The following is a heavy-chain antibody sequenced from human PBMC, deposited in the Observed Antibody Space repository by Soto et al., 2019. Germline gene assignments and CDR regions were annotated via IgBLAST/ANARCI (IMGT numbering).Heavy chain of an antibody. J-gene: IGHJ4*02. CDR1: GGSFSGYY. V-gene: IGHV4-34*01. CDR2: INHSGST. CDR3: ARGLEYSSSWYLFRRGPFAY. D-gene: IGHD6-13*01. Sequence: QVQLQQWGAGLLKPSETLSLTCAVYGGSFSGYYWSWIRQPPGKGLEWIGEINHSGSTNYNPSLKGRVTISVDTSKNQFSLNLSSVTAADTAVYYCARGLEYSSSWYLFRRGPFAYWGQGTLVTVSS.